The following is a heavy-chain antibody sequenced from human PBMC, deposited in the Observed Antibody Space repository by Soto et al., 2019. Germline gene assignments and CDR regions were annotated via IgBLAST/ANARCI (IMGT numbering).Heavy chain of an antibody. CDR2: IIPLLGIA. CDR1: GGTFXSYC. V-gene: IGHV1-69*04. J-gene: IGHJ5*02. D-gene: IGHD3-9*01. Sequence: SVKVSCKASGGTFXSYCISWVRQAPGQGLEWMGRIIPLLGIANYAQNFQGRVSITADKSTSTAYMELSSLRSEDTAVYYCARETAPGLVYDILTGHNADNWFDPWGQGTRVTVSS. CDR3: ARETAPGLVYDILTGHNADNWFDP.